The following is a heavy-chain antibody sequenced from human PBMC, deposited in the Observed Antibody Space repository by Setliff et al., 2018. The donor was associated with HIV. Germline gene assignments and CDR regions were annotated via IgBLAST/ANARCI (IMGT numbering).Heavy chain of an antibody. CDR2: INPSGGST. Sequence: ASVKVSCKASGFTFSDYYIHWVPQAPGQGLEWMGIINPSGGSTTYAQKFQGRVTMTRDTSASTVSIELSSLRSEDTAVYYCAREARYQDRYYYYMDAWGKGTTVTVSS. CDR3: AREARYQDRYYYYMDA. D-gene: IGHD1-20*01. J-gene: IGHJ6*03. V-gene: IGHV1-46*03. CDR1: GFTFSDYY.